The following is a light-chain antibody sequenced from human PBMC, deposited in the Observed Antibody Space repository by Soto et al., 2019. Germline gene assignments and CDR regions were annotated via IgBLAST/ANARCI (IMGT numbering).Light chain of an antibody. CDR3: QHYNSYSEA. CDR2: KAS. J-gene: IGKJ1*01. V-gene: IGKV1-5*03. CDR1: QSISSW. Sequence: DIQMTQSPSTLSGSVGDRVTITCRASQSISSWLAWYQQKPGKAPNLLIYKASSLRSGVPSRFSGSGSGTEFTLTISSLQPDDFATYYCQHYNSYSEAFGQATK.